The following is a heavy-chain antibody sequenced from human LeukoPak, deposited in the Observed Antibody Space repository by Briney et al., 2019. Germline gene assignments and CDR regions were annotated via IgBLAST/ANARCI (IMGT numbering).Heavy chain of an antibody. V-gene: IGHV3-23*01. Sequence: GGSLRLSCAASRFTFSSYAMTWVRQAPGKGLEWVSTISGSGNSTYYADSVKGRFTISRDNSKNTLYLQINSLRAEDTAVYYCAKDRDYGGAPLYFDYWGQGTLVTVSS. CDR1: RFTFSSYA. J-gene: IGHJ4*02. CDR2: ISGSGNST. CDR3: AKDRDYGGAPLYFDY. D-gene: IGHD4-23*01.